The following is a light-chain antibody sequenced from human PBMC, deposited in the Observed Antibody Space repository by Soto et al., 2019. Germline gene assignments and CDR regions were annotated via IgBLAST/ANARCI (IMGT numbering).Light chain of an antibody. Sequence: QSVLAQPPSVSAAPGQRVTISCSGSSSNIGGNSVSWYQPLPGKAPKLLIYDDDKRPSGIPDRFSGSKSGTSATLGITGFQTGDEADHYCGSWDSSLSAYVLGTGTKVTVL. CDR3: GSWDSSLSAYV. CDR1: SSNIGGNS. J-gene: IGLJ1*01. CDR2: DDD. V-gene: IGLV1-51*01.